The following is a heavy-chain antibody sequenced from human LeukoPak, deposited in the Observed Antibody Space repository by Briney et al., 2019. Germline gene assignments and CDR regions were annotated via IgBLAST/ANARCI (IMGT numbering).Heavy chain of an antibody. Sequence: NPSETLSLTCTVSGGSISSITYYWGWIRQPPGKGLEWIGSIYYSGSTYYNPSLKSRVTILVDTSKNQFSLKLSSVTAADTAVYYCAKDSGSITWFDPWGQGTLVTVSS. J-gene: IGHJ5*02. CDR1: GGSISSITYY. D-gene: IGHD1-26*01. CDR3: AKDSGSITWFDP. CDR2: IYYSGST. V-gene: IGHV4-39*07.